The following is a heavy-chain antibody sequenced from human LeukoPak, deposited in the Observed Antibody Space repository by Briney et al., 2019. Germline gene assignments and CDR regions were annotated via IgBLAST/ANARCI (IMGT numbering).Heavy chain of an antibody. J-gene: IGHJ4*02. V-gene: IGHV3-21*01. CDR1: GFAFSSCS. CDR3: ARDPSSLRDSYDY. Sequence: GSLRLSCAASGFAFSSCSMNWVRQAPGKGLEWVSSISSSSSYIYYADSVKGRFTISRDNAKNSLYLQMNSLRAEDTAVYYCARDPSSLRDSYDYWGQGTLVTVSP. CDR2: ISSSSSYI. D-gene: IGHD6-6*01.